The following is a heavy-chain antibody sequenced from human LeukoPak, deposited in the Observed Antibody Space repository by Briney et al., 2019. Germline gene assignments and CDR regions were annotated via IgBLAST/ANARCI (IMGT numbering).Heavy chain of an antibody. CDR3: ARDGGDQLRYFDY. V-gene: IGHV3-20*04. Sequence: PGGSLRLSCAASGFTFSSYAMSWVRQAPGKGLEWVSGINWNGGSTGYADSVKGRFTISRDNAKNSLYLQMNSLRAEDTALYYCARDGGDQLRYFDYWGQGTLVTVSS. D-gene: IGHD2-2*01. J-gene: IGHJ4*02. CDR1: GFTFSSYA. CDR2: INWNGGST.